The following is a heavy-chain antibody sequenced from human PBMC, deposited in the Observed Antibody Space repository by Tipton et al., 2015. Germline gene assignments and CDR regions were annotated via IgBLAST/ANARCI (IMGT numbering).Heavy chain of an antibody. Sequence: SLRLSCAASGFTVSNNYMTWVRQAPGKGLEWLSVVYSGGSSDYADSVRGRFIISRDKSKNMIYLEMNSLRAKDTAVYYCASGMGYWGQGTLVTVSS. D-gene: IGHD6-13*01. CDR2: VYSGGSS. V-gene: IGHV3-53*01. CDR3: ASGMGY. J-gene: IGHJ4*02. CDR1: GFTVSNNY.